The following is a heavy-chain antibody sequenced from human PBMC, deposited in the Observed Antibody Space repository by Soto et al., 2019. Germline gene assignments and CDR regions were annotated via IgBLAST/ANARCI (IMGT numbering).Heavy chain of an antibody. CDR3: ASGYSYERFDY. Sequence: PGGSLRLSCAAFGFNFDSYSLHWVRQAPGKGLEWVSSISSSSSYIYYADSVKGRFTISRDNAKNSLYLQMNSLRAEDTAVYYCASGYSYERFDYWGQGTLVTISS. CDR1: GFNFDSYS. CDR2: ISSSSSYI. J-gene: IGHJ4*02. V-gene: IGHV3-21*01. D-gene: IGHD5-18*01.